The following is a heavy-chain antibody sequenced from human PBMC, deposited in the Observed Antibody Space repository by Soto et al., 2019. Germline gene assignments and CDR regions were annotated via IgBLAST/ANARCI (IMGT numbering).Heavy chain of an antibody. Sequence: EEQLVESGGDLVQPGGSLRLSCAASGFTVSNNYMSWVRQAPGKGLEWVSLIYSGGSTYYADSVKGRFTISRDSSKNTLYLQMNSLRAEDTAMYYCAEYSHKGYWGQGTLVTVSS. CDR3: AEYSHKGY. J-gene: IGHJ4*02. CDR2: IYSGGST. D-gene: IGHD6-6*01. V-gene: IGHV3-66*01. CDR1: GFTVSNNY.